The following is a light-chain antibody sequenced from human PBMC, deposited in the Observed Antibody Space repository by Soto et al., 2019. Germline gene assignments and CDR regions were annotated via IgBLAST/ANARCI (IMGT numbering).Light chain of an antibody. CDR1: QSVSSY. Sequence: IVLTQSPGTLSLSPGERATLSCRASQSVSSYLAWYQQKPGQAPRLLIYDASNRATGIPARFSGSGSGTDFTLTISRLEPEDFAVYYCQQSSNWPQWTFGQGTKVDIK. J-gene: IGKJ1*01. CDR2: DAS. CDR3: QQSSNWPQWT. V-gene: IGKV3-11*01.